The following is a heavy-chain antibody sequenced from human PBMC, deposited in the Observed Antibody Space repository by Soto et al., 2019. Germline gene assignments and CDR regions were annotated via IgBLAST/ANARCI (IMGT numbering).Heavy chain of an antibody. Sequence: SETLSLTCAVSGGSISSSHWWSWVRQPPGKGLEWIGEIYHSGSTNYNPSLKSRVTISVDKSKNQFSLNLTSVTAADTAMYYCARLTYGSGSYYPLDYWGQGTLVTVSS. D-gene: IGHD3-10*01. V-gene: IGHV4-4*02. CDR3: ARLTYGSGSYYPLDY. CDR1: GGSISSSHW. J-gene: IGHJ4*02. CDR2: IYHSGST.